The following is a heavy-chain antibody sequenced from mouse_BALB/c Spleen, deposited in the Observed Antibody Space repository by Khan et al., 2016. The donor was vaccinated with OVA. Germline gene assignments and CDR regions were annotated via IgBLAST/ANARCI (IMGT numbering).Heavy chain of an antibody. CDR2: IWGGGGT. J-gene: IGHJ4*01. CDR3: ARTYYRYDGYYSMDY. Sequence: QVQLKESGPGLVAPSQSLSITCTVSGFSLSRYNIHWVRQPPGKGLEWLGMIWGGGGTDYNSTLKYRLIIRKDNSKSQVLLKMNSLQTDDTAMYYCARTYYRYDGYYSMDYWGQGTSVTVSS. CDR1: GFSLSRYN. V-gene: IGHV2-6-4*01. D-gene: IGHD2-14*01.